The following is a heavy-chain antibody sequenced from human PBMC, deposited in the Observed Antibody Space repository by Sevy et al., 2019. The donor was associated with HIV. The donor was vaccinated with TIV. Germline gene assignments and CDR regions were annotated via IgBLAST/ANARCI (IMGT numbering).Heavy chain of an antibody. J-gene: IGHJ3*02. CDR2: IWPDGGTK. CDR1: RFTFSHYG. Sequence: GRSLRLSCTASRFTFSHYGMHWVRRAPGKGLEWVAVIWPDGGTKFYAESVKGRLTISRDNSKNTVDLQMFSLRAEDAAIYFYARDLGGYSYGGEVFDMWGQGTMVTVSS. V-gene: IGHV3-33*01. D-gene: IGHD5-12*01. CDR3: ARDLGGYSYGGEVFDM.